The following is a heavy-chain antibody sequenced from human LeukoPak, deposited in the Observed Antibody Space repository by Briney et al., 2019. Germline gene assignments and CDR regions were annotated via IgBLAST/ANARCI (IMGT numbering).Heavy chain of an antibody. Sequence: GGSLRLSCAASGFTFSSYAMSWVRQAPGKGLEWVSAISGSGGSTYYADSVKGRFTISRDNSKNTLYLQMNSLRAEDTAVYYCARVDTAMVTFDYWGQGTLVTVSS. V-gene: IGHV3-23*01. D-gene: IGHD5-18*01. J-gene: IGHJ4*02. CDR3: ARVDTAMVTFDY. CDR2: ISGSGGST. CDR1: GFTFSSYA.